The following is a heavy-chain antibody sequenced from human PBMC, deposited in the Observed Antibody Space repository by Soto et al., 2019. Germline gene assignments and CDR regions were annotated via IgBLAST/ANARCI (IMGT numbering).Heavy chain of an antibody. V-gene: IGHV1-46*01. CDR2: INPSGGST. CDR3: ERDLALVAVNNWFDP. CDR1: GYTFTSYY. Sequence: ASLKVSCKASGYTFTSYYMHWVRQAPGQGLEWMGIINPSGGSTSYAQKFQGRVTMTTDTSTSTAYMELRSLRSDDTAVYYCERDLALVAVNNWFDPWGQGTLVTVSS. D-gene: IGHD2-15*01. J-gene: IGHJ5*02.